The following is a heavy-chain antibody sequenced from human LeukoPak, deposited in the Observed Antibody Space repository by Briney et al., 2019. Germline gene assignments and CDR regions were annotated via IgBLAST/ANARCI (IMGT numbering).Heavy chain of an antibody. D-gene: IGHD3-3*01. CDR1: GFTLSSYA. V-gene: IGHV3-23*01. J-gene: IGHJ5*02. CDR3: AKDRYYDFWSDWFDP. CDR2: ISGSGGST. Sequence: GGSLRLSCAASGFTLSSYAMSWVRQAPGKGLEWVSAISGSGGSTYYADSVKGRFTISRDNSKNTLYLQMNSLRAEDTAVYYCAKDRYYDFWSDWFDPWGQGTLVTVSS.